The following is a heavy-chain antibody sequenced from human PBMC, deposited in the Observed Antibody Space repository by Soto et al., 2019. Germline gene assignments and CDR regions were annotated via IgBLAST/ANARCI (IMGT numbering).Heavy chain of an antibody. CDR2: IYYSGST. Sequence: QVQLQESGPGLVKPSQTLSLTCTVSGGSISSGGYYWSWIRQHPGRGLEWIGYIYYSGSTYYHPSLKGRVTISVDTSKNQFSLKLSSVTAADTAVYYCARAGFWSGYSSHNAFDIWGQGTMVTVSS. CDR3: ARAGFWSGYSSHNAFDI. CDR1: GGSISSGGYY. D-gene: IGHD3-3*01. J-gene: IGHJ3*02. V-gene: IGHV4-31*03.